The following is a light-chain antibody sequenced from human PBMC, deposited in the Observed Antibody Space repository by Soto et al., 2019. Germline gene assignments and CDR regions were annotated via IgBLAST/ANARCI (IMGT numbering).Light chain of an antibody. V-gene: IGKV3-15*01. CDR1: QSISSN. CDR2: GAA. J-gene: IGKJ5*01. CDR3: QQYSNWPPIT. Sequence: EIVMTQSPAILSVSPGERDTLSCMANQSISSNLAWYQQKPGQAPGLLIYGAATRATGIPARFSGSGSGTDFTLTINSLQSEDFAVYYCQQYSNWPPITFGQGTRLDIK.